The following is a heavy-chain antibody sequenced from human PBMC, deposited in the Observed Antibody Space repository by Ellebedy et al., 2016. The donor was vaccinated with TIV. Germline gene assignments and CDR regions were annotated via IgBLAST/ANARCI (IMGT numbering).Heavy chain of an antibody. CDR2: INAGNGNT. V-gene: IGHV1-3*01. D-gene: IGHD6-19*01. CDR1: GHTFTTYG. J-gene: IGHJ2*01. CDR3: ARDGRVGNSAWNRYWYLDL. Sequence: AASVKVSCKASGHTFTTYGMHWVRQAPGQSLEWMGWINAGNGNTKYSENFQGRVTITRDTSATTAYMELSSLRSEDTAVYFCARDGRVGNSAWNRYWYLDLWGRGTLVTVSS.